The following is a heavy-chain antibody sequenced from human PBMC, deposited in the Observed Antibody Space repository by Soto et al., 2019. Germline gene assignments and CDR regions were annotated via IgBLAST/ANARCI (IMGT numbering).Heavy chain of an antibody. Sequence: SETLSLTCNVSGGSISDFYWGWIRQSPGKRLEWIGYLYYTGSTNYNPALKSRVTISLDTSKNQFSLKVRSVTAADTAVYYCARGGGYDFRSSQAPPIDVWGQGTTVTVSS. V-gene: IGHV4-59*01. D-gene: IGHD3-3*01. CDR1: GGSISDFY. J-gene: IGHJ6*02. CDR2: LYYTGST. CDR3: ARGGGYDFRSSQAPPIDV.